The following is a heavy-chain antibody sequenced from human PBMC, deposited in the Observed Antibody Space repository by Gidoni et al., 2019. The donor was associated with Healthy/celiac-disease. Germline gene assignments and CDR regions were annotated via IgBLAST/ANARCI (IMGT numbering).Heavy chain of an antibody. V-gene: IGHV3-15*01. Sequence: GLEWVGRIKSKTDGGTTDYAAPVKGRFTISRDDSKNTLYLQMNSLKTEDTAVYYCTTDLSTYPSPNYWYFDLWGRGTLVTVSS. D-gene: IGHD1-26*01. J-gene: IGHJ2*01. CDR2: IKSKTDGGTT. CDR3: TTDLSTYPSPNYWYFDL.